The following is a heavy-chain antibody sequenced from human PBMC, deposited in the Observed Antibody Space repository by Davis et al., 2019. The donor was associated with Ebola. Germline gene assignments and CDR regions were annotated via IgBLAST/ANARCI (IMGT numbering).Heavy chain of an antibody. V-gene: IGHV4-34*01. CDR2: INHSGST. J-gene: IGHJ5*02. CDR1: GGSFSGYY. D-gene: IGHD5-12*01. Sequence: SETLSLTCAVYGGSFSGYYWSWIRQPPGKGLEWIGEINHSGSTNYNPSLKSRVTISIDTSKNQFSVKLISVTAADTAVYYCARVDIVTTNFFDPWDQGTLVTVSS. CDR3: ARVDIVTTNFFDP.